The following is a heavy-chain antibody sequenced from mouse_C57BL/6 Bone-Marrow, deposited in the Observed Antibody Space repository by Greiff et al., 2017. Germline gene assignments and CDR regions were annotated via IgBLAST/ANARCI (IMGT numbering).Heavy chain of an antibody. D-gene: IGHD1-1*01. Sequence: EVQGVESGGRLVQPKGSLKLSCAASGFTFNTYAMHWVRQAPGKGLEWVARIRSKSSNYATYYADSVKDRFTISRDDSQSMLYLQMNNLKTEDTAMYYCVRSGSSKFHFDYWSQGTTLTVSS. CDR3: VRSGSSKFHFDY. CDR1: GFTFNTYA. V-gene: IGHV10-3*01. CDR2: IRSKSSNYAT. J-gene: IGHJ2*01.